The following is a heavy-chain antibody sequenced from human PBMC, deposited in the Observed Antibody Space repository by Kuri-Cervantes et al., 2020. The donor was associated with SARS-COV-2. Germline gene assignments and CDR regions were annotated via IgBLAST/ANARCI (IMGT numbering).Heavy chain of an antibody. CDR3: ARDTYYYDSGP. Sequence: ASVKVSCKASGYTFTSYGISWVRQAPGQGLEWMGWSSAYNGNTDYAQKLQGRVTMTRATSISTAYMELSRLRSDDTAVYYCARDTYYYDSGPWGQGTLVTVSS. CDR2: SSAYNGNT. CDR1: GYTFTSYG. J-gene: IGHJ5*02. V-gene: IGHV1-18*04. D-gene: IGHD3-22*01.